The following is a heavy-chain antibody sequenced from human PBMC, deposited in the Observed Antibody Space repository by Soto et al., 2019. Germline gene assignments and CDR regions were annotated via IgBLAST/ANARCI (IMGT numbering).Heavy chain of an antibody. CDR3: ARQFDILIGHNCFDP. D-gene: IGHD3-9*01. V-gene: IGHV4-39*01. CDR2: IYHSEST. J-gene: IGHJ5*02. Sequence: PSETLSLTCTVSGDSISSNDYYWGWLRQPPGKGLEWIASIYHSESTYYNPSLKSRVTMSIDTSKNQFSLKLSSVTAADTAVYYCARQFDILIGHNCFDPWGQAPLVTVSS. CDR1: GDSISSNDYY.